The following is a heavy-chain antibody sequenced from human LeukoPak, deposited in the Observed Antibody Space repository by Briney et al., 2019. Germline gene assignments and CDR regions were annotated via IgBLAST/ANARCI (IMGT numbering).Heavy chain of an antibody. CDR1: GGSISDYY. CDR3: ARTGSATEPNWFDP. Sequence: PSETLSLTCTVSGGSISDYYWSWIGQPPGKGLEWIGYIYYTGTTNYNPSLKSRVTMSVDTSKNQVSLKLNSVTAADTAIYYCARTGSATEPNWFDPWGQGRLVTVSS. J-gene: IGHJ5*02. V-gene: IGHV4-59*12. D-gene: IGHD1-14*01. CDR2: IYYTGTT.